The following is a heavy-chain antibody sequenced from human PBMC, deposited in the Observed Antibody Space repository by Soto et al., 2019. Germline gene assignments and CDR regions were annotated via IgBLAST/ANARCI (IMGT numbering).Heavy chain of an antibody. J-gene: IGHJ6*03. CDR1: GFTFSSYW. Sequence: GGSLSLSCAASGFTFSSYWMHWVRQAPGKGLVWVSRINSDGSSTSYADSVKGRFTISRDNAKNTLYLQMNSLRAEDTAVYYCATPPSSRGYYYMDVWGKGTTVTVSS. V-gene: IGHV3-74*01. CDR3: ATPPSSRGYYYMDV. D-gene: IGHD3-10*01. CDR2: INSDGSST.